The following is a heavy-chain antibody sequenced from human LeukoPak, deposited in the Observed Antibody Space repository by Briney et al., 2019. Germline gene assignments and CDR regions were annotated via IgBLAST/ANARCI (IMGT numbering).Heavy chain of an antibody. CDR3: ARVSSSWYYWFDP. CDR1: GYTFTSYD. CDR2: MNPNSGNT. D-gene: IGHD6-13*01. Sequence: ASVKVSCKASGYTFTSYDINWVRQATGQGLEWMGWMNPNSGNTGYAQKFQGRVTMTRNTSISAAYMELSSLRSEDTAVYYCARVSSSWYYWFDPWGQGTLVTVSS. V-gene: IGHV1-8*01. J-gene: IGHJ5*02.